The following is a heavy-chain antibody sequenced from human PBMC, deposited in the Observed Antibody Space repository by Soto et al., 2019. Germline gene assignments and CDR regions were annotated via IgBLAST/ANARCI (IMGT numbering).Heavy chain of an antibody. D-gene: IGHD6-13*01. J-gene: IGHJ6*02. CDR2: IYYSGST. V-gene: IGHV4-31*03. Sequence: SETLSLTCTVSGGSISSGGYYWSWIRQHPGKGLEWIGYIYYSGSTYYNPSLKSRVTISVDTSKNQFSLKLSSVTAADTAVYYCARDEAAADTERYYYYGMDVWGQGTTVTVSS. CDR1: GGSISSGGYY. CDR3: ARDEAAADTERYYYYGMDV.